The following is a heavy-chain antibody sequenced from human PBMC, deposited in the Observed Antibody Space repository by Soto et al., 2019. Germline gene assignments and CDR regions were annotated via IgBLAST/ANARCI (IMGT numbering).Heavy chain of an antibody. CDR1: GYSFTNYY. CDR3: ARGPSWNPNWFDP. V-gene: IGHV1-46*03. D-gene: IGHD1-1*01. Sequence: GASVKVSCKASGYSFTNYYTHWVRQAPGQGLEYMGVIHPNGGGTSYAQKFQGRVTMTSDTSTSIVYMELSSLRSDDTAVYYCARGPSWNPNWFDPWGQGTLVTVSS. J-gene: IGHJ5*02. CDR2: IHPNGGGT.